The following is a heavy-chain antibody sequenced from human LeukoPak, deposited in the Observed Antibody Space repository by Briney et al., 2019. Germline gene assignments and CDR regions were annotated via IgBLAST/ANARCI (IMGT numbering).Heavy chain of an antibody. Sequence: GGSLRLSCAASGFTFSSYAMSWVRQAPGKGLEWVLAISGSGASTYYADSVKGRFTISRDNSKNTLYLQMNSLRAEDTAVYYCAKDSAPTYIVVVPAAMEGGFDYWGQGTLLNVSS. D-gene: IGHD2-2*01. CDR3: AKDSAPTYIVVVPAAMEGGFDY. J-gene: IGHJ4*02. V-gene: IGHV3-23*01. CDR2: ISGSGAST. CDR1: GFTFSSYA.